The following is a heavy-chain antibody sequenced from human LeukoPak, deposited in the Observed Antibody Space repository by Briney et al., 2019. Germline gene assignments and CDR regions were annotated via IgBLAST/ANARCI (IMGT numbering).Heavy chain of an antibody. D-gene: IGHD3-16*02. J-gene: IGHJ3*02. CDR1: GYTFTDYY. V-gene: IGHV1-2*02. Sequence: ASVKVSCKASGYTFTDYYMHWVRQAPGQGLEWMGRINPNSGGTNYAQKFQGRVTTTRDTSLSTAYMELSRLRSDDTALYYCARLHQDYVWGSYRYTGAFDIWGQGTMVTVSS. CDR3: ARLHQDYVWGSYRYTGAFDI. CDR2: INPNSGGT.